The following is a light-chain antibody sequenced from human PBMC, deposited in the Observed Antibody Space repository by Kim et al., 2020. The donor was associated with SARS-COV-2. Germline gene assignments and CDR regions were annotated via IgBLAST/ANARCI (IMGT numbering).Light chain of an antibody. V-gene: IGKV1-17*01. J-gene: IGKJ1*01. CDR1: QGIRRD. Sequence: DIQMTKSPSSLSASVGDRVTITCRASQGIRRDLGWYQQKPGKAPKRLIYDASILQSGVPSRFSGSGSGTEFTLTITSLQPEDVATYYCLQHSTYRWTFGQGTKVDIK. CDR2: DAS. CDR3: LQHSTYRWT.